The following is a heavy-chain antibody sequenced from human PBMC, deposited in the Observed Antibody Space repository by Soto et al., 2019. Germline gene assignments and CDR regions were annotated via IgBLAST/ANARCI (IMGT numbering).Heavy chain of an antibody. V-gene: IGHV3-30-3*01. J-gene: IGHJ6*02. Sequence: GGSLRLSCAASGFTFSSYAMHWVRQAPGKGLEWVSVISYDGSNKYYADSVKGRFTISRDNSKNTLYRQMNSMRAEDMAVYYCVREQLDETLKLSAHYDFWSGYEYYYYYGMDVWGQGTMVTVSS. D-gene: IGHD3-3*01. CDR3: VREQLDETLKLSAHYDFWSGYEYYYYYGMDV. CDR2: ISYDGSNK. CDR1: GFTFSSYA.